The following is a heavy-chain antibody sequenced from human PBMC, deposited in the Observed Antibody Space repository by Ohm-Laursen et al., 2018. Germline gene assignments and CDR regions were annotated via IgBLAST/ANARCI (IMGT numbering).Heavy chain of an antibody. CDR1: GYTFTDYY. J-gene: IGHJ4*02. D-gene: IGHD6-19*01. Sequence: ASVKVSCKASGYTFTDYYMHWVRQAPGQGLEWMGWINPNSGGTNYAQKFQGRVTMTRDTSISTAYMELSRLRSDDTAVHYCARAGIAVAGQYDYWGQGTLVTVSS. V-gene: IGHV1-2*02. CDR3: ARAGIAVAGQYDY. CDR2: INPNSGGT.